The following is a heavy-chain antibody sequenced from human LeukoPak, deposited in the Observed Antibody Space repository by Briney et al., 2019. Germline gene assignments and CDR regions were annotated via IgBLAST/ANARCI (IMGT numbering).Heavy chain of an antibody. CDR2: ISGSGDNT. V-gene: IGHV3-23*01. Sequence: GGSLRLSCAASGFTFSSYEMNWVRQAPGKGLEWVSTISGSGDNTYYADSVKGRFTISRDNSKNTLYLQMNSLRAEDTALYYCARVGIVGATRESYYFDYWGQGTLVTVSS. D-gene: IGHD1-26*01. CDR1: GFTFSSYE. J-gene: IGHJ4*02. CDR3: ARVGIVGATRESYYFDY.